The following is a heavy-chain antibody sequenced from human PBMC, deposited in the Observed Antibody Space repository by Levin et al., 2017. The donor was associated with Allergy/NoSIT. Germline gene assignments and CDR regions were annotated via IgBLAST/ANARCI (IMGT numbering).Heavy chain of an antibody. CDR3: ARGLRYFDWLLDY. D-gene: IGHD3-9*01. V-gene: IGHV4-34*01. J-gene: IGHJ4*02. CDR1: GGSFSGYY. CDR2: INHSGST. Sequence: SETLSLTCAVYGGSFSGYYWSWIRQPPGKGLEWIGEINHSGSTNYNPSLKSRVTISVDTSKNQFSLKLSSVTAADTAVYYCARGLRYFDWLLDYWGQGTLVTVSS.